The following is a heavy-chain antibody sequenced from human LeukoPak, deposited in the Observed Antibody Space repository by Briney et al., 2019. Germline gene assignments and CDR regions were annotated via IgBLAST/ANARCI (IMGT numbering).Heavy chain of an antibody. CDR3: ARHGSPYYYYYGMDV. D-gene: IGHD5-12*01. V-gene: IGHV4-59*08. J-gene: IGHJ6*02. CDR1: GGSMSSYY. Sequence: SETLSLTCTVSGGSMSSYYWSWIRQSPGKGLEWIRYIYYSGSSNYNPSLKSRVTISVDTSKNQFSLNLSSVTAADTAVYYCARHGSPYYYYYGMDVWGQGTTVTVSS. CDR2: IYYSGSS.